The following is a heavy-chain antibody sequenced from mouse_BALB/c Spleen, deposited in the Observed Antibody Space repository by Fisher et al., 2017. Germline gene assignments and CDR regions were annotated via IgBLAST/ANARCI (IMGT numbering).Heavy chain of an antibody. J-gene: IGHJ1*01. D-gene: IGHD1-1*01. Sequence: SKFKGKASITADTSSNTAYLQLSSLTSEDTAVYYCNAYYGPHRYFDVWGAGTTVTVSS. CDR3: NAYYGPHRYFDV. V-gene: IGHV14-4*01.